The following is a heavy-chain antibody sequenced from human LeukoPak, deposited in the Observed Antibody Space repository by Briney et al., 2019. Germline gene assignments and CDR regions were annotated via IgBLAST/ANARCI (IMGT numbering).Heavy chain of an antibody. CDR2: ISYDGSNK. CDR1: GFTFSSYA. V-gene: IGHV3-30*01. J-gene: IGHJ4*02. D-gene: IGHD1-26*01. CDR3: ARTGLGWELLD. Sequence: GGSLRLPCAASGFTFSSYAMHWVRQAPGKGLEWVAVISYDGSNKYYADSVKGRFTISRDNSKNTLYLQMNSLRAEDTAVYYCARTGLGWELLDWGQGTLVTVSS.